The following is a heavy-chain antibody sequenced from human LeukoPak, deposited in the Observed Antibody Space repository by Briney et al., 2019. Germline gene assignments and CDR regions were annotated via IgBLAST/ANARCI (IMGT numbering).Heavy chain of an antibody. Sequence: ASVKVSCKASGGTFSSYAISWVRQAPGQGLEWMGRIIPILGIANYAQKFQGRVTITADKSTSTAYMELSSLRSEDTAVYYCARAYYYDSSGYAYPFDYWGQGTLVTVSP. D-gene: IGHD3-22*01. J-gene: IGHJ4*02. CDR3: ARAYYYDSSGYAYPFDY. CDR1: GGTFSSYA. CDR2: IIPILGIA. V-gene: IGHV1-69*04.